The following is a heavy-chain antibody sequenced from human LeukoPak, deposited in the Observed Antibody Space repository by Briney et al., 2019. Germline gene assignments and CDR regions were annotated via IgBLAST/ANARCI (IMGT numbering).Heavy chain of an antibody. CDR2: INPNSGGT. V-gene: IGHV1-2*02. CDR1: GYTFTGYY. J-gene: IGHJ3*02. Sequence: ASVKVSCKASGYTFTGYYMHWVRQAPGQGLEWMGWINPNSGGTNYAQKFQGRVTMTRDTSISTAYMELSRLRSDDTAVYYCAREALYCSSTSCYTSAFDIWGQGTMVTVSS. D-gene: IGHD2-2*02. CDR3: AREALYCSSTSCYTSAFDI.